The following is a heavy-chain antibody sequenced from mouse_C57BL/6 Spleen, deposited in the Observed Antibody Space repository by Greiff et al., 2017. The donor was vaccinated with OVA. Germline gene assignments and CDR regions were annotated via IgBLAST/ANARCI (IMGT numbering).Heavy chain of an antibody. Sequence: QVQLQQSGPELVKPGASVKISCKASGYAFSSSWMNWVKQRPGKGLEWIGRIYPGDGDTNYNGKFKGKATLTADKSSSTAYMQLSSLTSEDSAVYFCARGGKLDYFDVWGTGTTVTVSS. CDR2: IYPGDGDT. CDR3: ARGGKLDYFDV. CDR1: GYAFSSSW. J-gene: IGHJ1*03. V-gene: IGHV1-82*01.